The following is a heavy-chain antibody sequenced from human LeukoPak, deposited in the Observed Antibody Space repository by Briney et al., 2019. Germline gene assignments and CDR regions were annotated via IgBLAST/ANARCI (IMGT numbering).Heavy chain of an antibody. J-gene: IGHJ1*01. Sequence: ASVKVSCKASGYTFTSYYMHWVRQAPGQGLEWMGIINPSGGSTSYAQKFQGRVTMTRDTSTSTVYMELSSLRSEDTAVYYCARCPFREQLVSSSYFQHWGQGTLVTVSS. CDR3: ARCPFREQLVSSSYFQH. V-gene: IGHV1-46*01. D-gene: IGHD6-13*01. CDR1: GYTFTSYY. CDR2: INPSGGST.